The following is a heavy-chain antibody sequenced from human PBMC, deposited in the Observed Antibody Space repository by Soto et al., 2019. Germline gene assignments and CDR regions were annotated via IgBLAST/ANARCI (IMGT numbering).Heavy chain of an antibody. V-gene: IGHV1-69*13. D-gene: IGHD2-2*02. CDR3: ARDRGTVIVVVPAAIRNYYHSYGMDV. Sequence: SVKVSCKASGGTFSSYAISWVRQAPGQGLEWMGGIIPIFGTANYAQKFQGRVTITADESTSTAYMELSSLRSEDTAVYYCARDRGTVIVVVPAAIRNYYHSYGMDVWGQGTTVTVYS. CDR2: IIPIFGTA. CDR1: GGTFSSYA. J-gene: IGHJ6*02.